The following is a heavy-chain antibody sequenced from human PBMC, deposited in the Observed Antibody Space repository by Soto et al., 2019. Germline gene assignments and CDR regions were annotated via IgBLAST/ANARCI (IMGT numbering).Heavy chain of an antibody. D-gene: IGHD3-10*01. CDR1: GFTFSSYA. CDR2: ISGPGATI. V-gene: IGHV3-23*01. Sequence: EVQLLEAGGNLIQPGGSLRLSCAASGFTFSSYAMSWVRQAPGQGLEWLSAISGPGATIYYADSVKGRFTISRDNSKNTLYLQMNILTAEDTAVYYCAKMLTMVRGVTGLRDFDFWGQGTLVTVSS. J-gene: IGHJ4*02. CDR3: AKMLTMVRGVTGLRDFDF.